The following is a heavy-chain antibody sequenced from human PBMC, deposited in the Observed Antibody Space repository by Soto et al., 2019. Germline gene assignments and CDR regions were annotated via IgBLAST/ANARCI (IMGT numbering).Heavy chain of an antibody. V-gene: IGHV3-21*01. D-gene: IGHD6-13*01. J-gene: IGHJ6*04. CDR1: GFTFSSYS. CDR3: AGGAEDSSSWYLGMDV. CDR2: ISSSSSYI. Sequence: GGSLRLSCAASGFTFSSYSMNWVRQAPGKGLEWVSPISSSSSYIYYADSVKGRFTISRDDAKNSLYLQMNSLRAEDTAVYYCAGGAEDSSSWYLGMDVWGGGTTVSVSS.